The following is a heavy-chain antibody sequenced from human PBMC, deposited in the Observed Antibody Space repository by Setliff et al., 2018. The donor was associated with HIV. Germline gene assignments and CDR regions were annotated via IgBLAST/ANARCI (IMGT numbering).Heavy chain of an antibody. J-gene: IGHJ4*02. D-gene: IGHD3-3*01. CDR3: ARSIVPVASGYYYFEY. CDR2: INHSGST. Sequence: SETLSLTCAVYGGSFSGYCWSWIRQPPGKGLEWIGEINHSGSTNYNPSLKSRVTISVDTSKNQFSLKLTSVTAADTAVYYCARSIVPVASGYYYFEYWGQGTLVTVSS. CDR1: GGSFSGYC. V-gene: IGHV4-34*01.